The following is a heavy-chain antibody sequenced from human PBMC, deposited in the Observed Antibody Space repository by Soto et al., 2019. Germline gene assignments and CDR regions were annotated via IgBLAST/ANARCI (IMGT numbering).Heavy chain of an antibody. CDR1: GFTVSSNY. Sequence: GGSLRLSCAASGFTVSSNYMSWVRQAPGKGLEWVSVIYSGGSTYYADSVKGRFTISRHNSKNTLYLQMNSLKAEDTAVYYCASISPYSGYGSGDFDYWGQGTLVTVSS. V-gene: IGHV3-53*04. D-gene: IGHD5-12*01. CDR2: IYSGGST. J-gene: IGHJ4*02. CDR3: ASISPYSGYGSGDFDY.